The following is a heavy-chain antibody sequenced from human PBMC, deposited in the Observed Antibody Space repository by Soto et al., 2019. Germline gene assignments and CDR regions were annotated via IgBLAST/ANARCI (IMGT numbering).Heavy chain of an antibody. CDR1: GFMFSNYA. CDR2: ISANGRKT. CDR3: AKDPNGDYVRGFEF. J-gene: IGHJ3*01. V-gene: IGHV3-23*01. Sequence: EVQLMESGGGLVQPGGSLRLSCAASGFMFSNYAMSWVRQVPGKGLEWVSGISANGRKTYYADSVKGRFTISRDSSRNTLSLQMNNLRAEDTALYYCAKDPNGDYVRGFEFWGQGTMVTVSP. D-gene: IGHD4-17*01.